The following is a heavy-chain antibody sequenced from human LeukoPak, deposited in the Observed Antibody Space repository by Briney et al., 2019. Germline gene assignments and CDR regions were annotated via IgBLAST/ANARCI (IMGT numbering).Heavy chain of an antibody. J-gene: IGHJ5*02. CDR2: INHSGST. V-gene: IGHV4-34*01. Sequence: SETLSLTCAVYGGSFSGYYWSWIRQPPGKGLEWIGEINHSGSTNYNPSLKSRVTISVDTSKIQFSLKLCSVTAADTAVYYCARGSDSSGYYYGAGPWGQGTLVTVSS. D-gene: IGHD3-22*01. CDR1: GGSFSGYY. CDR3: ARGSDSSGYYYGAGP.